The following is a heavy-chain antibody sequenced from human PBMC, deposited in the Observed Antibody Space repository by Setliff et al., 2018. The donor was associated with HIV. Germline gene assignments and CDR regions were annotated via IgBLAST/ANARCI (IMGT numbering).Heavy chain of an antibody. CDR1: GGSITGYY. D-gene: IGHD2-2*01. V-gene: IGHV4-59*12. J-gene: IGHJ2*01. Sequence: PSETLSLTCTVSGGSITGYYWSWIRQPPGKGLEWIGWIYYSGNTRYNPSPKSRITISVDTSKKQFSLKLNSVTAADTAVHYCARGPAEWQIVVVPAAHWYFDLWGRGTLVTVSS. CDR3: ARGPAEWQIVVVPAAHWYFDL. CDR2: IYYSGNT.